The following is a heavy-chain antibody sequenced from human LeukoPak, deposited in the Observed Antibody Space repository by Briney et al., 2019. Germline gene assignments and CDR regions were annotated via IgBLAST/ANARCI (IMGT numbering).Heavy chain of an antibody. Sequence: PSETLSLTCTVSGGSISSGSYYWSWIRQPAGKGLEWIGRIYTSGSTNYNPSLKSRVTISVDTSKNPFSLKLSSVTAADTAVYYCARDRDTRGFDPWGQGTLVTVSS. V-gene: IGHV4-61*02. D-gene: IGHD2-2*02. CDR3: ARDRDTRGFDP. CDR2: IYTSGST. J-gene: IGHJ5*02. CDR1: GGSISSGSYY.